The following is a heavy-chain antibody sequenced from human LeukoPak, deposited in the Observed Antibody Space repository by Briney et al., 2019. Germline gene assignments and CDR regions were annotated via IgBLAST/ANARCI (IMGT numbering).Heavy chain of an antibody. CDR2: IIPIFGTA. J-gene: IGHJ4*02. V-gene: IGHV1-69*05. Sequence: GSSVKVSCKASGGTFSSYAISWVRQAPGQGLEWMGRIIPIFGTANYAQKLQGRVTMTTDTSTSTAYMELRSLRSDDTAVYYCARVSRDEGLPFDYWGQGTLVTVSS. D-gene: IGHD5-12*01. CDR3: ARVSRDEGLPFDY. CDR1: GGTFSSYA.